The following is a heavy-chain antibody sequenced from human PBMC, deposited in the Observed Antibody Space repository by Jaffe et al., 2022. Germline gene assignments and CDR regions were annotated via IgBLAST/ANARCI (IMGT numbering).Heavy chain of an antibody. CDR1: GFTFSSYG. Sequence: QVQLVESGGGVVQPGGSLRLSCAASGFTFSSYGMHWVRQAPGKGLEWVAFIRYDGSNKYYADSVKGRFTISRDNSKNTLYLQMNSLRAEDTAVYYCAKSQPQRPSVGRYYYYYMDVWGKGTTVTVSS. J-gene: IGHJ6*03. V-gene: IGHV3-30*02. CDR2: IRYDGSNK. D-gene: IGHD6-25*01. CDR3: AKSQPQRPSVGRYYYYYMDV.